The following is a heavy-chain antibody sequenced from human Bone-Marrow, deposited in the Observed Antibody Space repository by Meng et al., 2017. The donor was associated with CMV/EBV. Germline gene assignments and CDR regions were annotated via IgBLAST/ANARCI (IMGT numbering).Heavy chain of an antibody. Sequence: SETLSLTCAVYGGSFSGYYWSWIRQPPGKGLEWIGEINHSGSTNYNPSLKSRVTIPVDTSKNQFSLKLSSVTAADTAVYYCASNQRITIFGVVTPYYYYGMDVWGQGTTVTVSS. V-gene: IGHV4-34*01. J-gene: IGHJ6*02. CDR2: INHSGST. D-gene: IGHD3-3*01. CDR3: ASNQRITIFGVVTPYYYYGMDV. CDR1: GGSFSGYY.